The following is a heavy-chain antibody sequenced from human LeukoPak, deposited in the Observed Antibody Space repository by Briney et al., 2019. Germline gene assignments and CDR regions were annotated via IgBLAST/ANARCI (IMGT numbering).Heavy chain of an antibody. CDR1: GFTFSNYA. D-gene: IGHD3-9*01. Sequence: GGSLRLSCAASGFTFSNYAMSWVRQAPGKGLEWVSAISGGGGSTYYADSVKGRFTISRDNSKNTLYLQMNSLRAEDTAVYYCAKGYDILTGYYSGFDYWGQGTLVTVSS. CDR2: ISGGGGST. V-gene: IGHV3-23*01. J-gene: IGHJ4*02. CDR3: AKGYDILTGYYSGFDY.